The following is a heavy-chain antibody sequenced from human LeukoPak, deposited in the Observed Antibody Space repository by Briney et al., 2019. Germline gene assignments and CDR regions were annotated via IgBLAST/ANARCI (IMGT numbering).Heavy chain of an antibody. CDR3: ARHYRYYYYMDV. CDR1: GGSISSYY. V-gene: IGHV4-59*08. CDR2: IYYSGST. J-gene: IGHJ6*03. Sequence: SETLSLTCTVSGGSISSYYWSWIRQPPGKGLEWIGYIYYSGSTNYNPSLKSRVTISVDTSKNQFSLKLNSVTAADTAVYYCARHYRYYYYMDVWGKGTTVTVSS.